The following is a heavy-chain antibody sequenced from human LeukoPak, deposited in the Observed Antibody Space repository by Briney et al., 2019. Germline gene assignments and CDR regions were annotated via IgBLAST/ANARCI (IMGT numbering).Heavy chain of an antibody. CDR2: ISSSGSTI. CDR3: AKDLAGSGSYSFDY. J-gene: IGHJ4*02. V-gene: IGHV3-48*03. D-gene: IGHD1-26*01. Sequence: GGSLRLSCAASGFTFSSYEMNWVRQAPGKGLEWVSYISSSGSTIYYADSVKGRFTISRDNSKNTLYLQMNSLRAEDTAVYYCAKDLAGSGSYSFDYWGQGTLVTVSS. CDR1: GFTFSSYE.